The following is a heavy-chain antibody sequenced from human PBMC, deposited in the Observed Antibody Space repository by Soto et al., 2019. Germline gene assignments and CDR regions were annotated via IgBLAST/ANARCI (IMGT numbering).Heavy chain of an antibody. CDR3: ARGNHRWLQLWYFDL. Sequence: QFQLVQSGAELKKLGSSVKVSCKASGGTFSNYPISWVRQAPGQGLEWMGGIIPIFGTVNYAQKFQGRVTITADESTSTAYMELSSLRSEDTAVYYCARGNHRWLQLWYFDLWGRGTLVTVSS. D-gene: IGHD5-12*01. V-gene: IGHV1-69*12. CDR2: IIPIFGTV. J-gene: IGHJ2*01. CDR1: GGTFSNYP.